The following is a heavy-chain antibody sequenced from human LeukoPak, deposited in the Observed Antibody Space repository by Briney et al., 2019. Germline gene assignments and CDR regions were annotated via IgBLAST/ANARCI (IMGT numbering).Heavy chain of an antibody. D-gene: IGHD3-9*01. CDR1: GITLSNYG. J-gene: IGHJ4*02. Sequence: GGSLRLSCAVSGITLSNYGMSWVRQAPGKGLEWVAGISDSGGSTNYADSVKGRFTISRDNPKNTLYLQMNSLRAEDTAVYFCAKRGVVIRVILIGFHKEAYYFDSWGQGALVTVSS. CDR2: ISDSGGST. CDR3: AKRGVVIRVILIGFHKEAYYFDS. V-gene: IGHV3-23*01.